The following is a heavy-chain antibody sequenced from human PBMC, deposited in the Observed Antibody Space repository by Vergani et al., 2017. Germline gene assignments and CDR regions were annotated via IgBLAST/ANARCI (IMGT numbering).Heavy chain of an antibody. CDR1: GFSLNTYGMH. Sequence: QVTFKESGPALVKPTQTLTLTCTFSGFSLNTYGMHVTWIRQPPGKALEWLARIDWNDQTYYTTSLRTRITISKDTSKNQVALTMTNMDPVDTATYYCXRTLSDSRGYFIDYWGQGTLVTVSS. V-gene: IGHV2-70*04. CDR2: IDWNDQT. D-gene: IGHD3-22*01. CDR3: XRTLSDSRGYFIDY. J-gene: IGHJ4*02.